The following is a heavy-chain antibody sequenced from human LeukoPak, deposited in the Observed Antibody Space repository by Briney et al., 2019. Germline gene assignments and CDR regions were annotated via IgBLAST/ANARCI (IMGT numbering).Heavy chain of an antibody. D-gene: IGHD5-12*01. CDR1: GFTFSSYG. V-gene: IGHV3-30*03. J-gene: IGHJ6*02. CDR3: TSTVWWLHYYYYGMDV. CDR2: ISYDGSNK. Sequence: PGRSLRLSCAASGFTFSSYGMHWVRHAPGKGLEWVSVISYDGSNKYYADSVKGRFTISRDNSKNTLYLQMNSLKTEDTAVYYCTSTVWWLHYYYYGMDVWGQGTTVTVSS.